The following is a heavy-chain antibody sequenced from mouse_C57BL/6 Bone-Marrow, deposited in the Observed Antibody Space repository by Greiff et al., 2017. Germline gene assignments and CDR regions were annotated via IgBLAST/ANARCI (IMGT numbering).Heavy chain of an antibody. V-gene: IGHV1-59*01. CDR2: IDPSDSYT. J-gene: IGHJ3*01. CDR3: ARWVY. CDR1: GYTFTSYW. Sequence: VQLQQPGAELVRPGTSVKLSCKASGYTFTSYWMHWVKQRPGKGLEWIGVIDPSDSYTNYNQKFKGKATLTVDTSSSTAYMQLSSLTSEYSAVYYCARWVYWGQGTLVTVSA.